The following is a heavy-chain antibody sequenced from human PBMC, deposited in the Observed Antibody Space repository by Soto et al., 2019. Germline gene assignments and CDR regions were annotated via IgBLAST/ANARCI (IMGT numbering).Heavy chain of an antibody. D-gene: IGHD3-3*01. CDR2: ITWNSVST. Sequence: QLVESGGGLVQPGGSLRLSCVASGFSFDDFAMHWVRQAPGKGLEWNSGITWNSVSTDYANSVKGRFTVSRDNAKNSLYLQISSLTTEDTALYFCAKERVRFLDAWGQGTLVTVSS. V-gene: IGHV3-9*01. CDR1: GFSFDDFA. CDR3: AKERVRFLDA. J-gene: IGHJ5*02.